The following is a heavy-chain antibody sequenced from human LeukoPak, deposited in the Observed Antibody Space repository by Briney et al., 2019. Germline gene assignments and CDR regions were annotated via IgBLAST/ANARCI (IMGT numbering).Heavy chain of an antibody. V-gene: IGHV3-23*01. CDR3: AKLLGDYDILTGYFDY. CDR2: ISGSGGST. D-gene: IGHD3-9*01. CDR1: GSTFSSYA. J-gene: IGHJ4*02. Sequence: GGSPRLSCAASGSTFSSYAMSWVRQAPGKGLEWVSAISGSGGSTYYADSVKGRFTISRDNSKNTLYLQMNSLRAEDTAVYYCAKLLGDYDILTGYFDYWGQGTLVTVSS.